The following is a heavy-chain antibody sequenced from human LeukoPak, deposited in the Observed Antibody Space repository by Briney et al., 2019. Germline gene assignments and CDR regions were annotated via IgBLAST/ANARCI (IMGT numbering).Heavy chain of an antibody. CDR2: IYHSGST. J-gene: IGHJ4*02. Sequence: SETLSLTCAVSGYSISSGYYWGWIRQPPGKGLEWIGSIYHSGSTYYNPSLKSRVTISVDTSKNQFSLKLSSVTAADTAVYYCARDAAGTLSFYYWGQGTLVTVSS. CDR1: GYSISSGYY. CDR3: ARDAAGTLSFYY. V-gene: IGHV4-38-2*02. D-gene: IGHD6-19*01.